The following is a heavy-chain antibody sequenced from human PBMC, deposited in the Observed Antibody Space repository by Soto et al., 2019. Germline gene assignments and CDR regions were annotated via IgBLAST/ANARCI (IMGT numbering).Heavy chain of an antibody. Sequence: RASVKVSCKASGGTFSSYAISWVRQAPGQGLEWMGGIIPIFGTANYAQKFQGRVTITADKSTSTAYMELSSLRSEDTAVYYCARVGTVAYYYYYGMDVWGQGTTVTVSS. CDR2: IIPIFGTA. V-gene: IGHV1-69*06. J-gene: IGHJ6*02. CDR1: GGTFSSYA. CDR3: ARVGTVAYYYYYGMDV. D-gene: IGHD4-17*01.